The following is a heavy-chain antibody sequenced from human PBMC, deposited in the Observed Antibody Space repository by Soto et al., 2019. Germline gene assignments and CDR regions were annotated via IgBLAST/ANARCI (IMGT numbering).Heavy chain of an antibody. CDR3: VRERGLSSFYGMDV. V-gene: IGHV3-21*01. J-gene: IGHJ6*02. Sequence: PGGSLRLSCEASGFTLTTYTMNWVRQASGKGLEWVSSITSSSGHIYYADSVKGRFTISRDNARNSLYLQMNNLRAEDTAVYYCVRERGLSSFYGMDVWGQGTTVTVSS. CDR2: ITSSSGHI. CDR1: GFTLTTYT. D-gene: IGHD3-10*01.